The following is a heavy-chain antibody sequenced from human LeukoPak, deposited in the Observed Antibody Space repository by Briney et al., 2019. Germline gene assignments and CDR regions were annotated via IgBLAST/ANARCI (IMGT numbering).Heavy chain of an antibody. CDR1: GGSISSYY. CDR3: ASLTPGGGFDY. CDR2: IYYSGNT. Sequence: SETLSLTXTVSGGSISSYYWSWIRQPPGKGLEWIGSIYYSGNTNYNPSLQSRVTISVDTSKNQFSLKLSSVTTADTAVYYCASLTPGGGFDYWGQGTLVTVSS. D-gene: IGHD3-16*01. V-gene: IGHV4-59*01. J-gene: IGHJ4*02.